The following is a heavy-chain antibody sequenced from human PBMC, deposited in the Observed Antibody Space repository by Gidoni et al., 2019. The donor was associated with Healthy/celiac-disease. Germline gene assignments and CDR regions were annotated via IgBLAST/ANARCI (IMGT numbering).Heavy chain of an antibody. V-gene: IGHV5-51*01. CDR1: GSSFTRYW. D-gene: IGHD2-15*01. Sequence: EVPLVQSGAEVKKPGESLRISCKGSGSSFTRYWIGWVRQMPGKGLEWMGIIYPGYSDTRYSPSFQGQVTISADKSISTAYLQWSSLKASDTAMYYCARPTRYCSGGSCYFGYWGQGTLVTVSS. CDR2: IYPGYSDT. CDR3: ARPTRYCSGGSCYFGY. J-gene: IGHJ4*02.